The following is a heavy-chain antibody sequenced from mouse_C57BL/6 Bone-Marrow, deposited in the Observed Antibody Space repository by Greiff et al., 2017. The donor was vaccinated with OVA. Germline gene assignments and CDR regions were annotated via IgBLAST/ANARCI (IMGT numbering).Heavy chain of an antibody. CDR1: GYTFTDYY. V-gene: IGHV1-26*01. Sequence: EVQLQQSGPELVKPGASVKISCKASGYTFTDYYMNWVKQSHGKSLEWIGDINPNNGGTSYNQKFKGKATLTVDKSSNTAYMELRSLTSEDSAVYYCAAITTVVEGYWGQGTTLTVSS. J-gene: IGHJ2*01. CDR3: AAITTVVEGY. CDR2: INPNNGGT. D-gene: IGHD1-1*01.